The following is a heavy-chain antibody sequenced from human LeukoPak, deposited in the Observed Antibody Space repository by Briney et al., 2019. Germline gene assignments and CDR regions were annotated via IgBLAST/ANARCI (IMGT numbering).Heavy chain of an antibody. CDR2: IIPILGIA. CDR3: ARVVVVVPAAINWFDP. V-gene: IGHV1-69*04. J-gene: IGHJ5*02. D-gene: IGHD2-2*01. CDR1: GGTFSSYA. Sequence: SVKVSCKASGGTFSSYAISWVRQAPGQGLEWMGRIIPILGIANYAQEFQGKVTITADKSTSTAYMELSSLRSEDTAVYYCARVVVVVPAAINWFDPWGQGTLVTVSS.